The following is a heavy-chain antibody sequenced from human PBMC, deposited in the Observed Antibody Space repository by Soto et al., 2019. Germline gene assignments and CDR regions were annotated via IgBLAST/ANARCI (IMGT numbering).Heavy chain of an antibody. CDR1: GFTFGDYA. Sequence: GGSLRLSCAVSGFTFGDYAMSWFRQAPGKGLEWVGFIRSKSYGGTTEYAASMKGRFTISRDDSENIAFLQMNSLKPEDTAVYYCARSGYSAYEIDYWGQGTLVTVSS. CDR3: ARSGYSAYEIDY. CDR2: IRSKSYGGTT. D-gene: IGHD5-12*01. J-gene: IGHJ4*02. V-gene: IGHV3-49*03.